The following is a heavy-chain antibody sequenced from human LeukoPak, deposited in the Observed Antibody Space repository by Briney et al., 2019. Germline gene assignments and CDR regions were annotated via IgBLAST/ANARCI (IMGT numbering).Heavy chain of an antibody. Sequence: GSSVKVSCKASGGTFGSYAISWVRQAPGQGLEWMGRIIPILGIANYAQKFQGRVTITADKSTSTAHMELSSLRSEDTAVYYCARVRDSGYVDYWGQGTLVTVSS. CDR2: IIPILGIA. CDR1: GGTFGSYA. CDR3: ARVRDSGYVDY. D-gene: IGHD1-26*01. V-gene: IGHV1-69*04. J-gene: IGHJ4*02.